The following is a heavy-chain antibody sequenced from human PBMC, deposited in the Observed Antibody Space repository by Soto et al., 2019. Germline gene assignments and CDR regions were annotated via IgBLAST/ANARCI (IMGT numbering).Heavy chain of an antibody. Sequence: SETLSHTCTASGGSIRKYYWCWFRQPPGKALQWIWYINYSGSTVYNPSHKGRVTISVYMTMNQVTLKPSSVPAPDTTGYYCARIQVTTFITHYNWFAPCGQRTLVTVSA. CDR2: INYSGST. J-gene: IGHJ5*01. CDR1: GGSIRKYY. D-gene: IGHD2-21*02. V-gene: IGHV4-59*01. CDR3: ARIQVTTFITHYNWFAP.